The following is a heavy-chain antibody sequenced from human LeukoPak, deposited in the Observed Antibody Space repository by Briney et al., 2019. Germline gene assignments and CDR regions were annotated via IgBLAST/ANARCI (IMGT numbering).Heavy chain of an antibody. CDR1: VGSISIHY. D-gene: IGHD5-24*01. V-gene: IGHV4-59*11. J-gene: IGHJ4*02. Sequence: PSETLSLTCTVSVGSISIHYWTCIRQPPGKGLEWIGYIYYRVGTNYNPSLQSRVTISVDTSTNQFSLKVTSMTAAHTAVYYSARYDVDMATNNWGQGTLVTVSS. CDR3: ARYDVDMATNN. CDR2: IYYRVGT.